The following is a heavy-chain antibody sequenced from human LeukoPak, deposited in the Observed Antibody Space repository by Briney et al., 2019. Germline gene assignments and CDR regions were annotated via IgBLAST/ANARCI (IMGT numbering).Heavy chain of an antibody. V-gene: IGHV3-23*01. CDR1: GFSFNSYV. Sequence: GGSLRLSCAASGFSFNSYVMSWVRQAPGKGLDWISAICGTGGRTYYADPVKGRFTISRDNSSHTLYLQMNNLSAGDTAVYYCAKESNIVATHFLDYWGQRTRLTLSS. D-gene: IGHD5-12*01. CDR2: ICGTGGRT. CDR3: AKESNIVATHFLDY. J-gene: IGHJ4*02.